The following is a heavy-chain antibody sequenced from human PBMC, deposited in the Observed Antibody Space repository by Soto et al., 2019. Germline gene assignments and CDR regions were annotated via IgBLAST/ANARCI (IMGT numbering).Heavy chain of an antibody. CDR3: ASMGYHYGSGSYPLDY. CDR2: MDYSGST. CDR1: GGSISSEY. J-gene: IGHJ4*02. D-gene: IGHD3-10*01. Sequence: PSETLSLTCSVSGGSISSEYWSWIRRPPGKGVEGIGYMDYSGSTIYNPSLKSRVTISVDTSKNQFSLKLNSVTAADTAVYYCASMGYHYGSGSYPLDYWGQGTLVTVSS. V-gene: IGHV4-59*01.